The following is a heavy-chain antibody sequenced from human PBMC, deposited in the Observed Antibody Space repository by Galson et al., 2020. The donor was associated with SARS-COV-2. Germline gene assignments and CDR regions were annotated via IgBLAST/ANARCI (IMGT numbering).Heavy chain of an antibody. CDR2: VHNTGRT. CDR3: ARDEGYKKKYDFWSGGTYSWFDL. V-gene: IGHV4-38-2*02. CDR1: GYSVSSYFY. D-gene: IGHD3-3*01. J-gene: IGHJ5*02. Sequence: SETLSLTCAVSGYSVSSYFYWGWIRQSPEKGLEWIGTVHNTGRTYYNPSLKSRVTMSIDTSHNEFSLKLRSVTAADTAIYYCARDEGYKKKYDFWSGGTYSWFDLWGQGALVTVSS.